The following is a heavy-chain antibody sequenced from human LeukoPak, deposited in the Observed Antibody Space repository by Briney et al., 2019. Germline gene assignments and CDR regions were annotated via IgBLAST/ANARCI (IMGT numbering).Heavy chain of an antibody. J-gene: IGHJ4*02. CDR1: GFSLSTYD. CDR2: ITSNGGTT. CDR3: AREYCSSTSCTNDY. Sequence: GGSLRLSCVASGFSLSTYDMYWVRQAPGKGLEYVSAITSNGGTTYYANSVKGRFTISRDNSKNTLYLQMDSLRAEDMAVYYCAREYCSSTSCTNDYWGQGTLVTVSS. D-gene: IGHD2-2*01. V-gene: IGHV3-64*01.